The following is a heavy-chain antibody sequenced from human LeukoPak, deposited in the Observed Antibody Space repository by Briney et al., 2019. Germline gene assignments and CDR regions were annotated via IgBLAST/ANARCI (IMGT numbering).Heavy chain of an antibody. CDR2: IKPDGSYT. Sequence: GGSLSLSCAASGFTFSTYWMNWVRQAPGKGLQWVGNIKPDGSYTHYADSLKGRFTISRDNAKNSLYLQMNRLRVEDTALYYCASGVAFDYWGQGTLVTVSS. V-gene: IGHV3-7*01. D-gene: IGHD2-21*01. CDR3: ASGVAFDY. J-gene: IGHJ4*02. CDR1: GFTFSTYW.